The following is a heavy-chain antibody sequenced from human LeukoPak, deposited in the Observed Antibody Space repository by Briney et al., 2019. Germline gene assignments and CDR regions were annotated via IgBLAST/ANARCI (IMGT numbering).Heavy chain of an antibody. CDR2: INHSGST. CDR1: GGPFSGYY. J-gene: IGHJ4*02. V-gene: IGHV4-34*01. D-gene: IGHD2-2*02. CDR3: ARGRGDIVVVPAAIFGVYFDY. Sequence: PSETLSLTCAVYGGPFSGYYWSWIRQPPGKGLEWIGEINHSGSTNYNPSLKSRVTISVDTSKNQFSLKLSSVTAADTAVYYCARGRGDIVVVPAAIFGVYFDYWGQGTLVTVSS.